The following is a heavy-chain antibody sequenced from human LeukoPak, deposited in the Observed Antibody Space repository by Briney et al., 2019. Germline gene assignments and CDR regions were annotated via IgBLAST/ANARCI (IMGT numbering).Heavy chain of an antibody. CDR3: ATRNDYYDSSGYYDY. CDR1: GGSISSSSYY. V-gene: IGHV4-39*01. Sequence: SETLSLTCTVSGGSISSSSYYWGWIRQPPGKGLEWIGSIYYSGSTYYNPSLKSQVTISVDTSKNQFSLKLSSVTAADTAVYYCATRNDYYDSSGYYDYWGQGTLVTVSS. CDR2: IYYSGST. J-gene: IGHJ4*02. D-gene: IGHD3-22*01.